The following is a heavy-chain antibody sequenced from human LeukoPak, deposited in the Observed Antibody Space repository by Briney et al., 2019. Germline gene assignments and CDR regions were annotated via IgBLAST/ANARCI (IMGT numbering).Heavy chain of an antibody. D-gene: IGHD2-15*01. CDR3: VREILYCSGGSCYRGPFDN. CDR1: GGSTTSSSSY. J-gene: IGHJ4*02. CDR2: IDYSGST. V-gene: IGHV4-39*07. Sequence: PSETLSLACTVSGGSTTSSSSYWGWIRQPPGKGLEWIASIDYSGSTYYNPSLKSRILFSVDTSQNQFSLKLNSVTAADTAVYYCVREILYCSGGSCYRGPFDNWGQGTLVTVSA.